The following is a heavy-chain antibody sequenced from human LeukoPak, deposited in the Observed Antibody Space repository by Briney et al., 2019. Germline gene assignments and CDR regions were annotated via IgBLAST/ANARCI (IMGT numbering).Heavy chain of an antibody. CDR1: GVSISSSSYY. Sequence: SETLSLTCTVSGVSISSSSYYWGWLRQPPGKGLGWIGSIYYSGSTYYNPSLKSRVTISVDKSANQFSLNLSSVTAADTAVYYCARFSPRAMGNYLDFWGQGT. D-gene: IGHD7-27*01. CDR3: ARFSPRAMGNYLDF. CDR2: IYYSGST. J-gene: IGHJ4*02. V-gene: IGHV4-39*07.